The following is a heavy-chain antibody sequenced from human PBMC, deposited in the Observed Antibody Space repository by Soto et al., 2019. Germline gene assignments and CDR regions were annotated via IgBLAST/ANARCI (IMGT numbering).Heavy chain of an antibody. J-gene: IGHJ5*02. Sequence: QVQLVQSGAEVKKPGSSMKVSYKASGGTFNSYDINWVRQAPGQGLEWMGGIIPIVETPKYAQKFQGRVTITADESTNTVYMELSSLRSEDTAMYYCARLSRPNYYDTSGFFKDNWFDPWGQGTLVTVSS. V-gene: IGHV1-69*01. D-gene: IGHD3-22*01. CDR1: GGTFNSYD. CDR2: IIPIVETP. CDR3: ARLSRPNYYDTSGFFKDNWFDP.